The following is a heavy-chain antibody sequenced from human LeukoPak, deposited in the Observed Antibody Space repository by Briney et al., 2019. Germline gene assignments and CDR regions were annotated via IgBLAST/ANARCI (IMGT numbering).Heavy chain of an antibody. D-gene: IGHD3-22*01. CDR2: IFSGGST. J-gene: IGHJ4*02. Sequence: GVSLTLSCAASGFTVSNKYMRWLRQAPGEGRVGVSHIFSGGSTFYADFERGSFPIPRDNSKNTLYVQMNRLRAEATVDYYWARSEASSGYYNDYWGQGTLVTVSS. CDR3: ARSEASSGYYNDY. V-gene: IGHV3-66*01. CDR1: GFTVSNKY.